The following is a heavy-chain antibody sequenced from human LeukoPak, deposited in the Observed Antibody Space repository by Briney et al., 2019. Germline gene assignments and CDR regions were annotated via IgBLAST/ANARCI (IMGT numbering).Heavy chain of an antibody. V-gene: IGHV3-23*01. CDR3: TKPEGTTVITVDFGN. CDR2: ISGSGRST. D-gene: IGHD4-17*01. J-gene: IGHJ4*02. CDR1: GFIFRCHR. Sequence: PGGSLRLSCSASGFIFRCHRELYARQAPGKGLEWVSGISGSGRSTYYAKSVKGRFTISRDNSKNTLYLQMNSLRAEDTAVYYCTKPEGTTVITVDFGNWGQGTRVTVSS.